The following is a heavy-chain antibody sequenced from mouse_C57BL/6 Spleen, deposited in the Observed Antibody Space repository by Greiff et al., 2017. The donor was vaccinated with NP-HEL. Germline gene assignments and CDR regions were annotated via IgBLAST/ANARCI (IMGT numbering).Heavy chain of an antibody. D-gene: IGHD2-3*01. V-gene: IGHV1-61*01. Sequence: VQLQQPGAELVRPGSSVKLSCKASGYTFTSYWMDWVKQRPGQGLEWIGNIYPSDSETHYNQKFKDKATLTVDKSSSTAYMQLSSLTSEDSAVYYCARGGWLPLDYWGQGTTLTVSS. CDR2: IYPSDSET. CDR3: ARGGWLPLDY. J-gene: IGHJ2*01. CDR1: GYTFTSYW.